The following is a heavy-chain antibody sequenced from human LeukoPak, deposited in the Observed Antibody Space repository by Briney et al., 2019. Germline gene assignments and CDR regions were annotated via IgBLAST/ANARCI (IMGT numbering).Heavy chain of an antibody. D-gene: IGHD3-22*01. V-gene: IGHV3-74*01. CDR2: INSDGSST. J-gene: IGHJ4*02. Sequence: GGSLRLSCAASGFTFSSYWMHWVRQAPGKGLVWVSRINSDGSSTNYADSVKGRFTISRDNAKNTLYLQMNSLRAEDTAVYYCASPYYYDSSGYYFDYWGQGILVTVSS. CDR1: GFTFSSYW. CDR3: ASPYYYDSSGYYFDY.